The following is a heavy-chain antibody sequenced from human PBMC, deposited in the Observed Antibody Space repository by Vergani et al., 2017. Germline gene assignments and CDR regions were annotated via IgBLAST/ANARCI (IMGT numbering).Heavy chain of an antibody. CDR3: AGLDTCRGGIC. CDR2: IYYSGST. Sequence: QLQLQESGPGLVKPSETLSLTCTVSGGSISSSSYYWGWIRQPPGKGLEWIGIIYYSGSTYYNPSLKSRVTISVDTSKNQCSLKLSTVTGADTAVYYCAGLDTCRGGICWGQGTLVTVSS. V-gene: IGHV4-39*07. CDR1: GGSISSSSYY. D-gene: IGHD3-16*01. J-gene: IGHJ4*02.